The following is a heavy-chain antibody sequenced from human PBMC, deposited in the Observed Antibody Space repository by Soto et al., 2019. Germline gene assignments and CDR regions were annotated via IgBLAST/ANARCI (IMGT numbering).Heavy chain of an antibody. D-gene: IGHD3-10*01. V-gene: IGHV4-34*01. CDR2: INHSGST. J-gene: IGHJ4*02. Sequence: QVQLQQWGAGLLKPSETLSLTCAVYGGSFSGYYWSWIRQPPGKGLEWIGEINHSGSTNYNPSLKSRVTVSVDTSKNQFSLKLSSVTAADTAVYYCARGVIHCYYNRVYGYWGQGTLVTVSS. CDR3: ARGVIHCYYNRVYGY. CDR1: GGSFSGYY.